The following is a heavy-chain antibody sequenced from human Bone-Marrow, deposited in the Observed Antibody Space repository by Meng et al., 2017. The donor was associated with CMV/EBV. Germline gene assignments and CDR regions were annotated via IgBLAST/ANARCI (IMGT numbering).Heavy chain of an antibody. CDR3: AKDQSSGYPTHANDAFDI. V-gene: IGHV3-9*01. Sequence: GGSLRLSCAASGFTFDDYAMHWVRQAPGKGLEWVSGISWNSGSIGYADSVKGRFTISRDNAKNSLYLQMNSLRAEDTALYYCAKDQSSGYPTHANDAFDIWGQGTMVTVSS. J-gene: IGHJ3*02. D-gene: IGHD3-22*01. CDR2: ISWNSGSI. CDR1: GFTFDDYA.